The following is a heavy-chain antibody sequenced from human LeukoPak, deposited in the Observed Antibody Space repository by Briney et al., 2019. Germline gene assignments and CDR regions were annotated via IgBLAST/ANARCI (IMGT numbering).Heavy chain of an antibody. CDR3: ARIAAADYFDY. D-gene: IGHD6-13*01. Sequence: PSETLSLTCAAYGGSFSGYYWSWIRQPPGKGLEWIGEINHSGSTNYNPSLKSRVTISVDTSKNQFSLKLSSVTAADTAVYYCARIAAADYFDYWGQGTLVTVSS. CDR2: INHSGST. V-gene: IGHV4-34*01. CDR1: GGSFSGYY. J-gene: IGHJ4*02.